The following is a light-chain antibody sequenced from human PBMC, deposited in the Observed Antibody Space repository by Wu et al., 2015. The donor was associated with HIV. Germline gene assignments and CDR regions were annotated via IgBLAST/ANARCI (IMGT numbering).Light chain of an antibody. CDR3: QQYGSSRT. J-gene: IGKJ1*01. V-gene: IGKV3-20*01. Sequence: EILMTQFPATLSVSPGESATLSCRTSQSVSSNYLAWYQQKPGQAPRLLIYGASSRATGIPDRFSGSGSGTDFTPTISRLEPEDFAVYYCQQYGSSRTFGQGTKVE. CDR2: GAS. CDR1: QSVSSNY.